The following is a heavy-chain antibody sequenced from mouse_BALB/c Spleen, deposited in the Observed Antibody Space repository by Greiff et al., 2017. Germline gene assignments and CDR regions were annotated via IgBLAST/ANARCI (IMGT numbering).Heavy chain of an antibody. CDR1: GYTFTSYT. J-gene: IGHJ4*01. V-gene: IGHV1-4*02. D-gene: IGHD1-2*01. CDR3: ARSDYYGYYYAMDY. Sequence: VMLVESAAELARPGASVKMSCKASGYTFTSYTMHWVKQRPGQGLEWIGYINPSSGYTEYNQKFKDKTTLTADKSSSTAYMQLSSLTSEDSAVYYCARSDYYGYYYAMDYWGQGTSVTVSS. CDR2: INPSSGYT.